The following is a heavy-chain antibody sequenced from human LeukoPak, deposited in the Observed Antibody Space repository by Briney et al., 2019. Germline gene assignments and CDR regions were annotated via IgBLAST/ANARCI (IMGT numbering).Heavy chain of an antibody. V-gene: IGHV3-30*03. Sequence: GGSLRLSCAASGFTFSTYAMHWVRQAPGKGLEWVAVISNDATKKYYADSVKGRSTISRDNSENTLYLQMNSLRAEDTAVYYCASLQYHLLSRYYYGMDVWGQGTTVTVSS. CDR2: ISNDATKK. D-gene: IGHD2-2*01. CDR1: GFTFSTYA. CDR3: ASLQYHLLSRYYYGMDV. J-gene: IGHJ6*02.